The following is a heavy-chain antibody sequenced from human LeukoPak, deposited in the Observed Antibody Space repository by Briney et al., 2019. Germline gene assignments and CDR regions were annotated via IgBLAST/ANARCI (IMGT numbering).Heavy chain of an antibody. Sequence: SSETLSLTCTVSGGSISSYYWSWIRQPAGKGLEWIGRIYTSGSTNYNPSLKSRVTMSVDTPKNQFSLKLSSVTAADTAVYYCARYLPNYGMDVWGQGTTVTVSS. CDR3: ARYLPNYGMDV. V-gene: IGHV4-4*07. CDR2: IYTSGST. D-gene: IGHD2-2*01. J-gene: IGHJ6*02. CDR1: GGSISSYY.